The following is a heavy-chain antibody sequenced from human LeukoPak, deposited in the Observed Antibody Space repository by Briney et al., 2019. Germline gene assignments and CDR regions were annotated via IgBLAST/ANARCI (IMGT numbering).Heavy chain of an antibody. V-gene: IGHV4-31*03. Sequence: SETLSLTCTVSGGSISSGGYYWSWIRQHPGKGLEWIGYIYYSGSTYYNPSLKSRVTISVDTSKNQFSLKLSSVTAADTAVYYCARTTYSSGWKDWGQGTLVTVSS. D-gene: IGHD6-19*01. CDR1: GGSISSGGYY. CDR3: ARTTYSSGWKD. J-gene: IGHJ4*02. CDR2: IYYSGST.